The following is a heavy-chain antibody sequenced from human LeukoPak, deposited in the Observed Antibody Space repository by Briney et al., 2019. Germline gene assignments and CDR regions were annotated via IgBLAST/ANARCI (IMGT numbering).Heavy chain of an antibody. D-gene: IGHD6-19*01. CDR3: ASSSGWYRRYFDY. CDR2: IYYSGST. Sequence: PSETLSLTCTVSGGSISSYYWSWIRQPPGKGLEWIGYIYYSGSTNYNPSLKSRVTISVDTSKNQFSLKLSSVTAADTAVYYCASSSGWYRRYFDYWGQGTLVTVSS. CDR1: GGSISSYY. V-gene: IGHV4-59*12. J-gene: IGHJ4*02.